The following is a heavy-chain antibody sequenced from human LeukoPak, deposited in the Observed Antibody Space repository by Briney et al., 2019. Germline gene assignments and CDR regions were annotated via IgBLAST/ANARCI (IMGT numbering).Heavy chain of an antibody. CDR3: ARGFRGYSGYDSVPFDY. CDR2: IYTSGST. Sequence: PSETLSLTCTVSGGSISSYYWSWIRQPAGKGLEWIGRIYTSGSTNYNPSLKSRVTMSVDTSKNQFSLKLSSVTAADTAVYYCARGFRGYSGYDSVPFDYWGQGTLVTVSS. CDR1: GGSISSYY. J-gene: IGHJ4*02. V-gene: IGHV4-4*07. D-gene: IGHD5-12*01.